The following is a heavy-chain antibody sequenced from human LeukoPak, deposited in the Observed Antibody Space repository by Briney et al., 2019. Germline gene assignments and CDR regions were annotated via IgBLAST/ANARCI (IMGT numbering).Heavy chain of an antibody. V-gene: IGHV4-59*04. CDR3: ARVWFRELSSNWFDP. Sequence: SETLSLTCTVSGGSISSYYWSWIRQPPGKGLEWIGYIYYSGSTYYNPSLKSRVTISVDTSKNQFSLKLSSVTAADTAVYYCARVWFRELSSNWFDPWGQGTLVTVSS. CDR1: GGSISSYY. CDR2: IYYSGST. J-gene: IGHJ5*02. D-gene: IGHD3-10*01.